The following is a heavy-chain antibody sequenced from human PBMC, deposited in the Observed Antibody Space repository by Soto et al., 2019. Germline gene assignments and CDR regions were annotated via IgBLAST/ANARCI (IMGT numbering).Heavy chain of an antibody. CDR3: ARDHYGPGWFDP. Sequence: PGGSLRLSSAASGFTFSDYYMSWIRQAPGKGLEWVSYISSSSSYTNYADSVKGRFTISRDNAKNSLYLQMNSLRAEDTAVYYCARDHYGPGWFDPWGQGTLVTVSS. D-gene: IGHD3-10*01. V-gene: IGHV3-11*05. J-gene: IGHJ5*02. CDR2: ISSSSSYT. CDR1: GFTFSDYY.